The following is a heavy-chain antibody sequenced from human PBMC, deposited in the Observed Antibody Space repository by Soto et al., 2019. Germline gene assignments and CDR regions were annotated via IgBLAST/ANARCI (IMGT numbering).Heavy chain of an antibody. Sequence: GASLKISCKGSGYSFTSYWIGWVRQLPGKGLEWMGIIYPGDSDTRYSPSFQGQVTTSADKSISTAYLQWSSLKASDTAMYYCARQVEMATISRYYYGMDVWGQGTTFTVSS. CDR1: GYSFTSYW. V-gene: IGHV5-51*01. CDR2: IYPGDSDT. CDR3: ARQVEMATISRYYYGMDV. J-gene: IGHJ6*02. D-gene: IGHD5-12*01.